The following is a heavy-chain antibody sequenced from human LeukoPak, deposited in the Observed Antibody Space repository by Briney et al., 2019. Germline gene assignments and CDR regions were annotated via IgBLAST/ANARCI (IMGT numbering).Heavy chain of an antibody. CDR3: ARGRRSVTIFGVVIMALNWFDP. V-gene: IGHV1-2*02. D-gene: IGHD3-3*01. J-gene: IGHJ5*02. Sequence: ASVKVSCKASGYTFTGYYMHWVRQAPGQGLEWMGWINPNSGGTNYAQKFQGRVTMTRDTSISTAYMELSRLRSDDTAVYYCARGRRSVTIFGVVIMALNWFDPWGQGTLVTVSS. CDR2: INPNSGGT. CDR1: GYTFTGYY.